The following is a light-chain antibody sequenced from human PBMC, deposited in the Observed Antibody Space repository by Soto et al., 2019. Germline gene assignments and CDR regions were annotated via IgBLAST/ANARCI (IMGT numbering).Light chain of an antibody. CDR3: CSYAGSYPFV. CDR1: SSDVGGYNY. J-gene: IGLJ1*01. V-gene: IGLV2-11*01. CDR2: DVS. Sequence: QSALTQPRSVSGSPGQSVTISCTGTSSDVGGYNYVSWYQQHPGKAPKLMIYDVSKRPSGVPDRFSGSKSGNTASLTISGLQGEDEADYYRCSYAGSYPFVFGTGTKLTVL.